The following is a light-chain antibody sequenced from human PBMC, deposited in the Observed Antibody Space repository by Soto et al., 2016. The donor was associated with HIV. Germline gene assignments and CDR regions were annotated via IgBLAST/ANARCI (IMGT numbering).Light chain of an antibody. V-gene: IGLV3-25*03. CDR1: ALPKQY. Sequence: SYELTQPPSVSVSPGQTARITCSGDALPKQYAYWYHQKSGQAPVLVIYKDTERPSGIPERFSGASSGTTVTLTISGVQAEDEADYYCQSADSSGTIVFGGGT. CDR2: KDT. J-gene: IGLJ2*01. CDR3: QSADSSGTIV.